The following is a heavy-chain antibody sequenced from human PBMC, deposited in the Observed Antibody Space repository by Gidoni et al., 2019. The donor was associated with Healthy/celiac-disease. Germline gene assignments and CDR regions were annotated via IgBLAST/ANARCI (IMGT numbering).Heavy chain of an antibody. D-gene: IGHD2-2*01. CDR1: GFTFSSYS. Sequence: EVQLVESGGGLVKPGGSLRLSCAASGFTFSSYSMNWVRQAPGKGLEWVSSISSSSSYIYYADSVKGRFTISRDNAKNSLYLQMNSLRAEDTAVYYCASAIEPYYNDYWGQGTLVTVSS. CDR3: ASAIEPYYNDY. J-gene: IGHJ4*02. V-gene: IGHV3-21*01. CDR2: ISSSSSYI.